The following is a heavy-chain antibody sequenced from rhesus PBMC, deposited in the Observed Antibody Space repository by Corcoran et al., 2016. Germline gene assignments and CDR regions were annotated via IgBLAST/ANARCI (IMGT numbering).Heavy chain of an antibody. J-gene: IGHJ5-1*01. D-gene: IGHD3-3*01. CDR3: ARYNFWTGLRFDV. CDR2: IYGSGSST. Sequence: QVQLQESGPGLVTPSETLSVTCAVSGGSISSSYWSWIRQAPGKGLEWIGYIYGSGSSTNYNPSLKSRFTLSVDTCKNQFYLKLSSVTAADTAVYYCARYNFWTGLRFDVWGPGVLVTVSS. V-gene: IGHV4-169*01. CDR1: GGSISSSY.